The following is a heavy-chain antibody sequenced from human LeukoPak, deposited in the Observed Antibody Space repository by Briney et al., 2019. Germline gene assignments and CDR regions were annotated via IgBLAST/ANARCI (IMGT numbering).Heavy chain of an antibody. Sequence: PGGSLRLSCAASGFTFSSYSMNWVRQAPGKGLEWVSSISSSSSYIYYADSVKGRFTISRDNAKNSLYLQMNSLRAEDTAVYYCAQEGSSSGWKLDYWGQGTLVTVSS. V-gene: IGHV3-21*01. CDR3: AQEGSSSGWKLDY. J-gene: IGHJ4*02. CDR2: ISSSSSYI. D-gene: IGHD6-19*01. CDR1: GFTFSSYS.